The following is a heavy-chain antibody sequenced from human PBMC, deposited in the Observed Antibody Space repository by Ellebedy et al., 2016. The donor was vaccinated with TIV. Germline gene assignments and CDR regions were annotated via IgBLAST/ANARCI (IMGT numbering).Heavy chain of an antibody. CDR3: ARAPASGWYRNFDS. V-gene: IGHV3-7*01. Sequence: GESLKISCSTSGSTFGTYWMSWVRQAPGKGLEWVANIKQDGSEKQYADSVKGRFAISRDNAKNSHYLQMNNLRAEDTGVYYCARAPASGWYRNFDSWGQGTLVTVSS. J-gene: IGHJ4*02. D-gene: IGHD6-19*01. CDR1: GSTFGTYW. CDR2: IKQDGSEK.